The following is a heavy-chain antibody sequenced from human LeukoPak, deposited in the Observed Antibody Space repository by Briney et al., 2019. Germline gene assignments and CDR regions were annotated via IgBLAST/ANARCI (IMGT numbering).Heavy chain of an antibody. J-gene: IGHJ6*03. CDR1: GGSFSGYY. V-gene: IGHV4-34*01. CDR3: ARGGVASYYYYYMDV. Sequence: PSETLSLTCAVYGGSFSGYYWSWIRRPPGKGLEWIGEINHSGSTNYNPSLKSRVTISVDTSKNQFSLKLSSVTAADTAVYYCARGGVASYYYYYMDVWGKGTTVTVSS. D-gene: IGHD3-3*01. CDR2: INHSGST.